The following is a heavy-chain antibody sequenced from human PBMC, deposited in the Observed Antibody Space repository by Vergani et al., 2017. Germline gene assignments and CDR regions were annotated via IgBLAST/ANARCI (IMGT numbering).Heavy chain of an antibody. D-gene: IGHD3-22*01. V-gene: IGHV4-30-2*01. J-gene: IGHJ4*02. CDR3: ASGTYDSSGYYVDYFDY. CDR1: GGSISSGGYS. CDR2: IYHSGST. Sequence: QLQLQKSGSGLVKPSQTLSLTCAVSGGSISSGGYSWSWIRQPPGKGLEWIGYIYHSGSTYYSPSLKSRVTISVDRSKNQFSLKLSSVTAADTAVYYCASGTYDSSGYYVDYFDYWGQGTLVTVSS.